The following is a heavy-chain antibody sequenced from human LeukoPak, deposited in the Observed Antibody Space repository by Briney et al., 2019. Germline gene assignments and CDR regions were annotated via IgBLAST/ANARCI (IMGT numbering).Heavy chain of an antibody. CDR3: ASLYCSSTSCPLDY. Sequence: PSETLSLTCTVSGGSISSSSYYWGWIRQPPGKGLEWIGSIYYSGSTYYNPPLKSRVTISVDTSKNQFSLKLSSVTAADTAVYYCASLYCSSTSCPLDYWGQGTLVTVSS. V-gene: IGHV4-39*01. D-gene: IGHD2-2*01. CDR1: GGSISSSSYY. CDR2: IYYSGST. J-gene: IGHJ4*02.